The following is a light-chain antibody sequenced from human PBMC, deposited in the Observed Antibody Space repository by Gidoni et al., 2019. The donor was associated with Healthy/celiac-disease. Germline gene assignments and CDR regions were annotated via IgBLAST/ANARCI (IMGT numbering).Light chain of an antibody. CDR1: SSDVGGYNY. CDR2: DVS. Sequence: QSALTQPASVSRSPGQSITISCTGTSSDVGGYNYVSWYQQHPGKAPKLMIYDVSNRHSGVSNRFSGSKSGNTASLTISGLQAEDEADYYCSSYTSSSTLNVVFGGGTKLTVL. CDR3: SSYTSSSTLNVV. V-gene: IGLV2-14*03. J-gene: IGLJ2*01.